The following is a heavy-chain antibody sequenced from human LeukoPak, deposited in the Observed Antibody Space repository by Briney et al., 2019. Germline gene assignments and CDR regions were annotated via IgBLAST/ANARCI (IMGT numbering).Heavy chain of an antibody. Sequence: PGGSLRLSCAASGFTFSSYGMHWVRQAPGKGLEWVAVISYDGSYKYYTDSVKGRFTISRDNSKNTLFLQMNSLRAEDTAVYFCAKYGSYNYYDTSPDYWGQGTLVTVSS. CDR2: ISYDGSYK. J-gene: IGHJ4*02. V-gene: IGHV3-30*18. CDR3: AKYGSYNYYDTSPDY. D-gene: IGHD3-22*01. CDR1: GFTFSSYG.